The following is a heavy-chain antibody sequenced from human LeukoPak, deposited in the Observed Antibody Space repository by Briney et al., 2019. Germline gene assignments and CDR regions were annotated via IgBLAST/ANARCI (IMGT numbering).Heavy chain of an antibody. D-gene: IGHD3-10*01. Sequence: GASVKVSRKASVYTFNTYGISWVRQAPAQGLEWVGWISVYSGDRKYVQQLQGRDTMTTVTSNTTAYMELRSPTSDDTAIYYCARDDGIGSGSYSFDYWGQGTLVTVSS. CDR1: VYTFNTYG. CDR2: ISVYSGDR. J-gene: IGHJ4*02. CDR3: ARDDGIGSGSYSFDY. V-gene: IGHV1-18*01.